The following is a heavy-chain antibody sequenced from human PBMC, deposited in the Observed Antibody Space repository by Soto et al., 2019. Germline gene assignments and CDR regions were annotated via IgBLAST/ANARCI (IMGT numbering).Heavy chain of an antibody. CDR2: INHSGST. V-gene: IGHV4-34*01. CDR3: ARGRSIAAAGNFDY. D-gene: IGHD6-13*01. CDR1: GGSFSGYY. J-gene: IGHJ4*02. Sequence: KPSETLSLTCAVYGGSFSGYYWSWIRQPPGKGLEWIGEINHSGSTNYNPSLKSRVTISVDTSKNQFSLKLSSVTAADTAVYYCARGRSIAAAGNFDYWGQGTLVTVSS.